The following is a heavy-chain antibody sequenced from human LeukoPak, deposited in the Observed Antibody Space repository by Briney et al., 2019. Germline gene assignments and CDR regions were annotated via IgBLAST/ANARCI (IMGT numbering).Heavy chain of an antibody. Sequence: ASVKVSCKASGGTFSSYAISWVRQAPGQGLEWMGGIIPIFGTANYAQKFQGRVTITTDESTSTAYMELSSLRSEDTAVYYCARGDYDFWSGYGSDWFDPWGQGTLVTVSS. J-gene: IGHJ5*02. CDR2: IIPIFGTA. D-gene: IGHD3-3*01. CDR3: ARGDYDFWSGYGSDWFDP. CDR1: GGTFSSYA. V-gene: IGHV1-69*05.